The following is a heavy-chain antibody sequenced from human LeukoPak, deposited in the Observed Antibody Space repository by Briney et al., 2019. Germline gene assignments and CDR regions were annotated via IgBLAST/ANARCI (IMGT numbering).Heavy chain of an antibody. V-gene: IGHV1-18*01. CDR1: GYTFTIYG. Sequence: ASVKVSCTASGYTFTIYGISWVRQAPGQGLEWMGWISAYNGNTNYAQKLQGRVTMTTDTSTSTAYMELRSLRSDDTAVYYCAREAFSAITMVRGAGYYYYYMDVWGKGTTVTVSS. J-gene: IGHJ6*03. CDR3: AREAFSAITMVRGAGYYYYYMDV. CDR2: ISAYNGNT. D-gene: IGHD3-10*01.